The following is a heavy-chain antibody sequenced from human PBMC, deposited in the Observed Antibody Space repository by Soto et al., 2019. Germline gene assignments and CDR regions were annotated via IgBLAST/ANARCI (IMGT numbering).Heavy chain of an antibody. V-gene: IGHV1-18*01. CDR1: GYTFTSYG. D-gene: IGHD3-10*01. Sequence: QVQLVQSGAEVKKPGASVKVSCKASGYTFTSYGISWVRQAPGQGLEWMGWISAYNGNTNDAQKLQGRVTMTTDTPTSTAYRELRSLRSDDTAVYYCARDYYGSGSYQIQFDYGGQGTLVTVSS. CDR2: ISAYNGNT. J-gene: IGHJ4*02. CDR3: ARDYYGSGSYQIQFDY.